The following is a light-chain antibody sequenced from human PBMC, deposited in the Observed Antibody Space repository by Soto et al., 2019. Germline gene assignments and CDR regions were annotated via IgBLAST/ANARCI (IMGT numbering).Light chain of an antibody. V-gene: IGKV1-33*01. CDR2: DAS. CDR3: QQYDDLPIT. CDR1: QEIRHY. Sequence: IQMTQSPSSLSASLVDTVTITCQASQEIRHYLNWYQQKPGKALKLLIYDASNLHPGVPSRFRGSGSGTEFSFNITSLQPEDVATYYCQQYDDLPITFGQGTKVDI. J-gene: IGKJ1*01.